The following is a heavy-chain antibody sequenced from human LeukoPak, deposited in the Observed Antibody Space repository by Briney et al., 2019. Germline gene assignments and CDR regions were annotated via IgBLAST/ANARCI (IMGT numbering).Heavy chain of an antibody. CDR3: ATSSRYSSGWLPNWFDP. CDR1: GYTLTELS. J-gene: IGHJ5*02. CDR2: FDPEGGET. Sequence: ASVKVSCKVSGYTLTELSMHWVRQAPGKGLEWMGGFDPEGGETIYAQKFQGRVTKTEDTSTDTAYTELSSLRSEDTAVYYCATSSRYSSGWLPNWFDPWGQGTLVTVSS. D-gene: IGHD6-19*01. V-gene: IGHV1-24*01.